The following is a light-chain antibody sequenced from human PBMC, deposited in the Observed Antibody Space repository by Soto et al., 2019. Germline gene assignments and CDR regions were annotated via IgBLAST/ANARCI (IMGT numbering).Light chain of an antibody. J-gene: IGKJ5*01. Sequence: EIVMTHSPATLSLSPWEIATLSCGASQSVSSSYLAWYQQKPGQAPRLLIYGASSRATGIPDRFSGSGSGTDFTLTISRLEPEDFAVYFCQQYGNSPITFGQGTRLEIK. V-gene: IGKV3-20*01. CDR3: QQYGNSPIT. CDR1: QSVSSSY. CDR2: GAS.